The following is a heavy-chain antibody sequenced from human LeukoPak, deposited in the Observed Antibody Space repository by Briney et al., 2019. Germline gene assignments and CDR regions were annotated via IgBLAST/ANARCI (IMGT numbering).Heavy chain of an antibody. Sequence: GGSLRLSCAASGFTFSSYSMNWVRQAPGKGLEWVSYISSSSSTIYYADSVKGRFTISRDNAKNSLYLQMNSLRAEDTAVYYCARNSIVVVVAATFAFDIWGQGTMVTVSS. CDR1: GFTFSSYS. CDR2: ISSSSSTI. D-gene: IGHD2-15*01. V-gene: IGHV3-48*04. J-gene: IGHJ3*02. CDR3: ARNSIVVVVAATFAFDI.